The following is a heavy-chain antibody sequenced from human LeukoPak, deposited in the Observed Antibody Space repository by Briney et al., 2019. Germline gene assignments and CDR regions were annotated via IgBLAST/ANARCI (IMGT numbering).Heavy chain of an antibody. J-gene: IGHJ4*02. CDR3: ARLEYYFDY. V-gene: IGHV3-23*01. Sequence: GGSLRLSCAASGFTFSNIAMSWVRQVPGKGLEWVSTISVSGGNTYYADSVKGRFTISRDNSKNTLYLQMNSLRAEDTAVYYCARLEYYFDYWGQGTLVTASS. CDR1: GFTFSNIA. D-gene: IGHD2/OR15-2a*01. CDR2: ISVSGGNT.